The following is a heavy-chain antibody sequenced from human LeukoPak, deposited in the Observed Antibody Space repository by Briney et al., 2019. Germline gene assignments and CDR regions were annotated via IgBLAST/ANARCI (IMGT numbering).Heavy chain of an antibody. CDR3: ARGGSGSCYHYYYYYMDV. CDR2: INSDGIRT. Sequence: GGSLRLSCAASGFTFNSFWMYWVRQVPGERLLWVARINSDGIRTSHADSVQGRFTISRDNANNTLYLQMNSLRVEDTAVYYCARGGSGSCYHYYYYYMDVWGKGTTVTISS. V-gene: IGHV3-74*01. D-gene: IGHD2-15*01. CDR1: GFTFNSFW. J-gene: IGHJ6*03.